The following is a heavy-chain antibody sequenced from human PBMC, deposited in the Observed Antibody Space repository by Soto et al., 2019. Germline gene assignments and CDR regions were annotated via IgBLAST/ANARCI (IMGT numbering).Heavy chain of an antibody. CDR1: GGTFSSYA. J-gene: IGHJ2*01. D-gene: IGHD2-15*01. CDR3: ARVVTVVKSFHYWYFDL. CDR2: IIPIFGTA. V-gene: IGHV1-69*12. Sequence: QVQLVQSGAEVKKPGSSVKVSCKASGGTFSSYAISWVRQAPGQGLEWMGGIIPIFGTANYGQEFQGRVTITADESTSTAYMELSSLRSEDTAVYYWARVVTVVKSFHYWYFDLWGRGTLVTVSS.